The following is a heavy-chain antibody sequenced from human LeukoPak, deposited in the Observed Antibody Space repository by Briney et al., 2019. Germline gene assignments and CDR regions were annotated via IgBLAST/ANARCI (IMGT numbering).Heavy chain of an antibody. CDR2: IYYSGST. CDR3: ARGSIVHSGSHGDLDY. J-gene: IGHJ4*02. D-gene: IGHD1-26*01. CDR1: GGSISSYY. Sequence: SETLSLTCTVSGGSISSYYWSWIRQPPGKGLEWIGYIYYSGSTNYNPPLKSRVTISVDTSKNQFSLKLSSVTAADAAVYYCARGSIVHSGSHGDLDYWGQGTLVTVSS. V-gene: IGHV4-59*01.